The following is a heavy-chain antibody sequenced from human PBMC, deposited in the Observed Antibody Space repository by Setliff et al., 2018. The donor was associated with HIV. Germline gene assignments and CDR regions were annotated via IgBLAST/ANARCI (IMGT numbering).Heavy chain of an antibody. V-gene: IGHV1-69*06. D-gene: IGHD4-17*01. Sequence: SVKVSCKASGGTFSSYAISWARQAPGQGLEWMGRIIPIFDAVNYAQKFQARITINADKSTNTAYMELRSLRSEDTAVYYCASVNEVDADYGDFNDAFEIWGQGTMVTVSS. J-gene: IGHJ3*02. CDR3: ASVNEVDADYGDFNDAFEI. CDR2: IIPIFDAV. CDR1: GGTFSSYA.